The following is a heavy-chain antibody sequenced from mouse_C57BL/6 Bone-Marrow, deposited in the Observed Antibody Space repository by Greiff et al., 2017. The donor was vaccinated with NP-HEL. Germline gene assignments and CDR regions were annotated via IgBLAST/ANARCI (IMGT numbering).Heavy chain of an antibody. CDR3: ARSPIYYDYDAGAWFAY. CDR1: GYAFSSSW. V-gene: IGHV1-82*01. D-gene: IGHD2-4*01. J-gene: IGHJ3*01. CDR2: IYPGDGDT. Sequence: VKLQQSGPELVKPGASVKISCKASGYAFSSSWMNWVKQRPGKGLEWIGRIYPGDGDTTYNGKFKGKATLTADKSSSTAYMQLSSLTSEDSAVYCCARSPIYYDYDAGAWFAYWGQGTLVTVSA.